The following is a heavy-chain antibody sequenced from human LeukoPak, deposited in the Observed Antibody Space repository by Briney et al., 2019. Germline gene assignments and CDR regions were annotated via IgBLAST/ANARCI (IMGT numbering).Heavy chain of an antibody. CDR2: IIPIFGTA. J-gene: IGHJ4*02. CDR1: GGTFSSYA. CDR3: ASRERGYSYGPVDY. V-gene: IGHV1-69*05. D-gene: IGHD5-18*01. Sequence: GASVKVSCKASGGTFSSYAISWVRQAPGQGLEWMGGIIPIFGTANYAQKFQGRVTITTDESTSTAYMELSSLRSEDTAVYYCASRERGYSYGPVDYWGQGTLVTVYS.